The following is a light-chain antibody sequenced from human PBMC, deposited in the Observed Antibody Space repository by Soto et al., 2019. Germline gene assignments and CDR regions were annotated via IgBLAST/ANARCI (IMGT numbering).Light chain of an antibody. CDR2: DDS. Sequence: QSALTQPRSVSGSPGQSVTISCIGTSSDVGGYNYVSWYQQHPGKAPKLMIYDDSKRPSGVPDRFSGSKSGNTASLTISGLQAEDEADYYCCSYAGSYTVFGGGTKVTVL. V-gene: IGLV2-11*01. J-gene: IGLJ2*01. CDR1: SSDVGGYNY. CDR3: CSYAGSYTV.